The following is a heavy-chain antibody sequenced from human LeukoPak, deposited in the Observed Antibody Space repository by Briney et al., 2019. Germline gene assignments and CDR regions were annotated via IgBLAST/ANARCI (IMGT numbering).Heavy chain of an antibody. J-gene: IGHJ6*02. CDR1: GCTFSDYY. CDR2: ISSSGSTI. CDR3: ARESAVATLYYYGMDV. Sequence: GGSLRLSCAASGCTFSDYYMSWSRQAPGKGLEWVSYISSSGSTIYYADSVKGRFTISRDKAKNSLYLQMNSLRAEDTAVYYCARESAVATLYYYGMDVWGQGTTVTVSS. V-gene: IGHV3-11*01. D-gene: IGHD5-12*01.